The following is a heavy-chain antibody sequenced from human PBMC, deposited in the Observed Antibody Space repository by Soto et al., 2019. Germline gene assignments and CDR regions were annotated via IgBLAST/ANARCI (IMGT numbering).Heavy chain of an antibody. CDR2: TRNKANSYTT. CDR3: ARGGYCSSTSCYRDYYGMEV. Sequence: EVQLVESGGGLVQPGGSLRLSCAACGFAFSDHYMDWIRQAPGKGLEWVGRTRNKANSYTTEYAASVKGRFTISRDDSKNSLYLQMNSLKTEDTAVYYCARGGYCSSTSCYRDYYGMEVWGQGTTVTVSS. D-gene: IGHD2-2*01. J-gene: IGHJ6*02. CDR1: GFAFSDHY. V-gene: IGHV3-72*01.